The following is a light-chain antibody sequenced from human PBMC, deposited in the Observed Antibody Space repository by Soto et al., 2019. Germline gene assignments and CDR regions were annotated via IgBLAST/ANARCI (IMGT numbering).Light chain of an antibody. CDR3: QQRADWPLT. J-gene: IGKJ4*01. CDR2: DAS. CDR1: QSVSTH. V-gene: IGKV3-11*01. Sequence: EIVLTQSPATLSLSPGERTTLSCRASQSVSTHLGWYQQKPGQAPRLLIYDASNRATGIPARFSGSGSGTDFTLTISSLEPEDFAVYYCQQRADWPLTFGGGTKVVIK.